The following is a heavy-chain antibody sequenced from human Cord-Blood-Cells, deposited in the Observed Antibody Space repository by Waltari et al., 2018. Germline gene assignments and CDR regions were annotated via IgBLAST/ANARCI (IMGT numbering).Heavy chain of an antibody. J-gene: IGHJ4*02. CDR3: ARVEDYYGSGSYYYFDY. D-gene: IGHD3-10*01. CDR2: INHSGST. V-gene: IGHV4-34*01. CDR1: GGSFSGYY. Sequence: QVQLQQWGAGLLKPSETLSLTCAVYGGSFSGYYWSWIRQPPGKGLEWIGEINHSGSTNYTPSLKSRVTISVDTSKNQFSLKLSSVTAADTAVYYCARVEDYYGSGSYYYFDYWGQGTLVTVSS.